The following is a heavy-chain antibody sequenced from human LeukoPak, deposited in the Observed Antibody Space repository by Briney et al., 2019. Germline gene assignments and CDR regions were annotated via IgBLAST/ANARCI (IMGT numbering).Heavy chain of an antibody. CDR2: ISSRSNYT. J-gene: IGHJ4*02. CDR3: ARGEEYSSSSGPVDY. D-gene: IGHD6-6*01. V-gene: IGHV3-11*06. CDR1: GLTFSDDY. Sequence: PGGSLRLSCAASGLTFSDDYMSWIRQAPGKGLEWVSYISSRSNYTNYADSVKGRFTISRDNAKHTLYLQMNSLRAEDTAVYYCARGEEYSSSSGPVDYWGQGTLVTVSS.